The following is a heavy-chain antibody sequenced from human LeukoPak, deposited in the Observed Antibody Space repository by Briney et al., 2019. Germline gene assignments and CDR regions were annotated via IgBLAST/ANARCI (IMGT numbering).Heavy chain of an antibody. CDR1: GYTFTSYY. V-gene: IGHV1-46*01. Sequence: GASVKVSCKASGYTFTSYYMHWVRQAPGQGLEWMGIINPSGGSTSYAQKFQGRVTMTEDTSTDTAYMELSSLRSEDTAVYYCATDRSSFGGSYDGYYFDYWGQGTLVTVSS. J-gene: IGHJ4*02. CDR3: ATDRSSFGGSYDGYYFDY. CDR2: INPSGGST. D-gene: IGHD1-26*01.